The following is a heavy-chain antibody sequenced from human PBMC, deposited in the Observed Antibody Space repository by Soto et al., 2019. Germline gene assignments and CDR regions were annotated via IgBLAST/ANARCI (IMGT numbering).Heavy chain of an antibody. CDR3: SKWGLLTIMYYFDY. D-gene: IGHD1-1*01. V-gene: IGHV3-30*18. J-gene: IGHJ4*02. Sequence: GGSLRLSCAASGFTFNNYGMHWVRQAPGKGLEWVAITSYDGSTTYYADSVKGRFTISRDNSKNTLYLQMNSLRVEDMAVYYSSKWGLLTIMYYFDYWGQGTLVTVSS. CDR2: TSYDGSTT. CDR1: GFTFNNYG.